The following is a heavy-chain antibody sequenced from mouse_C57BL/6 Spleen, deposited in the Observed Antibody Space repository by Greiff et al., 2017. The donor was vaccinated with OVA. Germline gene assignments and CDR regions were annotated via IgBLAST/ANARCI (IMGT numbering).Heavy chain of an antibody. CDR3: AKTGDYDVYYFDY. J-gene: IGHJ2*01. CDR2: IWRGGST. Sequence: VQGVESGPGLVQPSQSLSITCTVSGFSLTSYGVHWVRQSPGKGLEWLGVIWRGGSTDYNAAFMSRLSITKDNSKSQVFFKMNSLQADDTAIYYCAKTGDYDVYYFDYWGQGTTLTVSS. V-gene: IGHV2-5*01. D-gene: IGHD2-4*01. CDR1: GFSLTSYG.